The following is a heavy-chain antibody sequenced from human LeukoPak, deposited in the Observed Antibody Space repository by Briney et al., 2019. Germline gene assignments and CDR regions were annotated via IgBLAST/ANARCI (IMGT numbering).Heavy chain of an antibody. Sequence: SQTLSLTCTVSGGSISSGSYYWSWIRQPAGKGLEWIGRIYTSGSTNYNPSLKSRVTISVDTSKNQFSLKLSSVTAADTAVYYCARVEPGSYYNPFDYWGQGTLVTVSS. CDR2: IYTSGST. V-gene: IGHV4-61*02. J-gene: IGHJ4*02. D-gene: IGHD3-10*01. CDR3: ARVEPGSYYNPFDY. CDR1: GGSISSGSYY.